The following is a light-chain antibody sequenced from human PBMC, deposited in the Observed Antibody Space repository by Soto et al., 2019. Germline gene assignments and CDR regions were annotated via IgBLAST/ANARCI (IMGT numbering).Light chain of an antibody. J-gene: IGKJ2*02. CDR2: AAS. CDR3: QQSSSTPRT. CDR1: QTVTNY. Sequence: DIQLTQSPSSLSASVGDRITITCRTSQTVTNYLNWYQHKPGKAPRLLIYAASNLQSGVPSRFSGSGSGTAFTLTISSLQPEDFATYYYQQSSSTPRTFGQGTKVDIK. V-gene: IGKV1-39*01.